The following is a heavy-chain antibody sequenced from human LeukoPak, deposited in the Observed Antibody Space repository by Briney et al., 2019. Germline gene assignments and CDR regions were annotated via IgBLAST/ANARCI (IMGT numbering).Heavy chain of an antibody. CDR1: GGSFSGYY. Sequence: SETLSLTCAVSGGSFSGYYWTWIRQPPGKGLEWIGEINHSGSANYNPSLKSRVTISLDTSKNQFSLKLSSVTAADTAVYYCARATAAGNNPWGQGTLVTVSS. CDR2: INHSGSA. D-gene: IGHD6-13*01. V-gene: IGHV4-34*01. CDR3: ARATAAGNNP. J-gene: IGHJ5*02.